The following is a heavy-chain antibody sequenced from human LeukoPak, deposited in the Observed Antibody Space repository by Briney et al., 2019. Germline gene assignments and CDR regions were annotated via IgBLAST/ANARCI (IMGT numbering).Heavy chain of an antibody. CDR3: ARGLRAGGMDV. Sequence: ASVTVSCKASGYTFTSYFMHWVRQAPGQGLEWMGIINPRDSGTSYAQKFQGRVTMTRDTSTNTVHMDLSSLRSEDTAVYYCARGLRAGGMDVWGQGTTVTVSS. V-gene: IGHV1-46*01. CDR1: GYTFTSYF. CDR2: INPRDSGT. J-gene: IGHJ6*02.